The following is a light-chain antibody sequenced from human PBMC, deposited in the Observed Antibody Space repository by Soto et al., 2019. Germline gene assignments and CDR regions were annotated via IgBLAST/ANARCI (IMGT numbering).Light chain of an antibody. CDR1: QSVSSK. J-gene: IGKJ1*01. V-gene: IGKV3-15*01. CDR3: QQYNKWPRT. CDR2: GAS. Sequence: EIVMTQSPATLSLSPGQRATLSCRASQSVSSKLAWYQQRPGQAPRLLIYGASTRATGIPARFSGSGSGTEFTLTISSLQSEDFAVYYCQQYNKWPRTFGQGNKVDIX.